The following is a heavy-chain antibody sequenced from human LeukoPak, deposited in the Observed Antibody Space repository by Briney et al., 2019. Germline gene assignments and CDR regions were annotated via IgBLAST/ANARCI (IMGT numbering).Heavy chain of an antibody. V-gene: IGHV3-48*03. D-gene: IGHD5-24*01. CDR1: GFTLSSYE. Sequence: PGGSLRLSCAASGFTLSSYEMNWVRQAPGKGLEWVSYISSSGSTIYYADSVKGRFTISRDNAKNSLYLQMNSLRAEDTALYYCAGSRDGYNSDSVWGQGTLVTVSS. CDR2: ISSSGSTI. J-gene: IGHJ4*02. CDR3: AGSRDGYNSDSV.